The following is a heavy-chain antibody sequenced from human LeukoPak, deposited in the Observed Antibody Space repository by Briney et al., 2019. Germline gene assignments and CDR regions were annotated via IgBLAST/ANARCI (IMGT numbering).Heavy chain of an antibody. Sequence: SETLSLTCVVHGETFSGYYWSWIRQPPGKGPEWIGEINHSGSTNYNPSLKSRVTMSVDTSKNQFSLKLSSVTAADTAVYYCARGRFRIAARPMYNWFDPWGQGTLVTVSS. CDR1: GETFSGYY. J-gene: IGHJ5*02. CDR2: INHSGST. CDR3: ARGRFRIAARPMYNWFDP. V-gene: IGHV4-34*01. D-gene: IGHD6-6*01.